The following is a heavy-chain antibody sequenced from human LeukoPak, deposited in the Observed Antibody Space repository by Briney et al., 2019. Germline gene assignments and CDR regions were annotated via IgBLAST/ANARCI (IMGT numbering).Heavy chain of an antibody. CDR1: GGSISSYY. V-gene: IGHV4-59*08. Sequence: PSETLSLTCTVSGGSISSYYWSWIRQPPGKGLEWIGYIYYSGSTNYNPSLKSRVTISVDTSKNQFSLKPSSVTAADTAVYYCARHFGYGNYYGMDVWGQGTTVTVSS. D-gene: IGHD4-17*01. CDR2: IYYSGST. J-gene: IGHJ6*02. CDR3: ARHFGYGNYYGMDV.